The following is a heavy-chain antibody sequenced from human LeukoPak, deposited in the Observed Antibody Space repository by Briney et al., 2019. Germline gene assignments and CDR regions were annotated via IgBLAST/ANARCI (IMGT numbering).Heavy chain of an antibody. CDR3: ARDYSSSSEVYYYGMDV. D-gene: IGHD6-6*01. CDR2: IYYSGST. J-gene: IGHJ6*02. V-gene: IGHV4-30-4*08. CDR1: GGSISSGGYY. Sequence: SETLSLTCTVSGGSISSGGYYWSWIRQHPGKGLEWIGYIYYSGSTYYNPSLKSRVTISVDTSKNQFSLKLSSVTAADTAVYYCARDYSSSSEVYYYGMDVWGQGTTVTVSS.